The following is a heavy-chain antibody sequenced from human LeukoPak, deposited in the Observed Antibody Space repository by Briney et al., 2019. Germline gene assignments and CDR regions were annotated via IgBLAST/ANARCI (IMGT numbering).Heavy chain of an antibody. J-gene: IGHJ5*02. CDR3: ARELLLWFGESSRGS. Sequence: GGSLRLSCTASGFTFDDYGMSWVRQAPGKGLEWVSGINWNGGSTGYADSVKGRFTISRDNAKNSLYLQMNSLRAEDTAVYYCARELLLWFGESSRGSWGQGTLVTVSS. D-gene: IGHD3-10*01. V-gene: IGHV3-20*04. CDR2: INWNGGST. CDR1: GFTFDDYG.